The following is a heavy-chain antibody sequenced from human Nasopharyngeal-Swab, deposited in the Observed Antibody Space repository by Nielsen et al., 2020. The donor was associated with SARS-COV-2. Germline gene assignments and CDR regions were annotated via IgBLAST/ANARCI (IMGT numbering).Heavy chain of an antibody. D-gene: IGHD3-10*01. V-gene: IGHV3-30*04. CDR3: ARARGYLTHYYMDV. CDR1: GFVFSNYS. J-gene: IGHJ6*03. CDR2: ISVDGRNS. Sequence: SQKISCAASGFVFSNYSMHWGRVARGKGLEWVALISVDGRNSNYADSVKSRFIISRDNSEKTVDLQMNSLRGEDTAVYYCARARGYLTHYYMDVWGSGTTVTVSS.